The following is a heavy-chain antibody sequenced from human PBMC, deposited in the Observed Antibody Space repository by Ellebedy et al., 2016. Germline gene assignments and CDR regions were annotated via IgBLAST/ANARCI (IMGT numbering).Heavy chain of an antibody. J-gene: IGHJ4*02. CDR1: GFTFSDYY. CDR2: IYESLSVKT. D-gene: IGHD5-12*01. V-gene: IGHV4-59*13. CDR3: ARSFSASDDFDF. Sequence: GSLRLSXVASGFTFSDYYMSWIRQTPGKGLEWIGSIYESLSVKTNYNPSLQSRVTLALDTSKNQFSLRLTSVTAADTALYYCARSFSASDDFDFWGPGTVVAVSS.